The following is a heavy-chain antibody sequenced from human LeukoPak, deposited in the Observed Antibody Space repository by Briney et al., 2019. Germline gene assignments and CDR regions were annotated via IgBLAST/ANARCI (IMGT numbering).Heavy chain of an antibody. D-gene: IGHD5-18*01. Sequence: SETLSLTCAVYGGSFSGYYWSWIRQPPGKGLEWIGEINHSGSTNYNPSLKSRVTISVDTSKNQFSLKLSSVTAADTAVCYCARGRGYSYGYGSWFDPWGQGTLVTVSS. CDR3: ARGRGYSYGYGSWFDP. V-gene: IGHV4-34*01. CDR1: GGSFSGYY. CDR2: INHSGST. J-gene: IGHJ5*02.